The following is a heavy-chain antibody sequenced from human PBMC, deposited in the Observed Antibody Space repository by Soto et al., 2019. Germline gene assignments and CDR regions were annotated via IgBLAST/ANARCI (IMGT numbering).Heavy chain of an antibody. V-gene: IGHV1-18*04. J-gene: IGHJ4*02. CDR3: ARIGVSSGHESPDFDS. D-gene: IGHD3-16*01. CDR1: ADTFTSYY. CDR2: ISGFNGNT. Sequence: ASVKVSCKAPADTFTSYYIHWVRQAPGQGLEWMGWISGFNGNTNYAADLQGRVTMTTDTSTSTAYMELRGLRSDDTAVYYCARIGVSSGHESPDFDSWGQGTLVTVSS.